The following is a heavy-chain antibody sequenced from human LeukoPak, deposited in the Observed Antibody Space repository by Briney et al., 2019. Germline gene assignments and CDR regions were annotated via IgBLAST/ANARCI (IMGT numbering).Heavy chain of an antibody. Sequence: KPSQTLSLTCTVSGGSISSGDYYWSWIRQPPGKGLEWIGYIYYSGSTYYNPSLKSRVTISVDTSKNQFSLKLSSVTAADTAVYYCAGVIIWGNDYGDYWGQGTLVTVSS. CDR3: AGVIIWGNDYGDY. D-gene: IGHD7-27*01. CDR2: IYYSGST. CDR1: GGSISSGDYY. J-gene: IGHJ4*02. V-gene: IGHV4-30-4*01.